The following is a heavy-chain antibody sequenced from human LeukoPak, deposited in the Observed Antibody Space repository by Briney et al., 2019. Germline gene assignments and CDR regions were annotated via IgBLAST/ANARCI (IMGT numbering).Heavy chain of an antibody. CDR3: ARGPLGFTYWFDY. V-gene: IGHV1-2*02. CDR2: INFNSGGT. CDR1: GYSFTGYY. J-gene: IGHJ4*02. Sequence: ASVKVSCKASGYSFTGYYMYWVRQAPGHGLEWMGWINFNSGGTNYAQKFQGRVTMTRDTSISTAYMEVSRLRSDDTAVYYCARGPLGFTYWFDYWGQGSLVTVSS. D-gene: IGHD2-8*02.